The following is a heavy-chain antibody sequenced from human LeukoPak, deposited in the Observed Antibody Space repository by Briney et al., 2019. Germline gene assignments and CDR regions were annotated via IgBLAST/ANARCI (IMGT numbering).Heavy chain of an antibody. D-gene: IGHD1-1*01. CDR2: SGGDRT. CDR3: ARDGFNDRSGDNDGFDM. Sequence: GGSLRLSCAASGLTISSSGMSWVRQAPGKGLEWVSASGGDRTHYADSVRGRFTISRDTSKDTLYLQMNSLRADDTAVYYCARDGFNDRSGDNDGFDMWGQGTMVTVSS. J-gene: IGHJ3*02. CDR1: GLTISSSG. V-gene: IGHV3-23*01.